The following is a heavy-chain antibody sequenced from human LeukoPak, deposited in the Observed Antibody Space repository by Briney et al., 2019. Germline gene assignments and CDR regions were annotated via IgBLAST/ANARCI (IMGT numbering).Heavy chain of an antibody. CDR1: GGTFSSYA. Sequence: SVKVSCKASGGTFSSYAISWVRQAPGQGLEWMGGIIPIFGTANYAQKFQGRVTITADESTGTAYMELSSLRSEDTAVYYCARGRGMSIAAPDYYYMDVWGKGTTVTVSS. CDR2: IIPIFGTA. J-gene: IGHJ6*03. CDR3: ARGRGMSIAAPDYYYMDV. V-gene: IGHV1-69*13. D-gene: IGHD6-6*01.